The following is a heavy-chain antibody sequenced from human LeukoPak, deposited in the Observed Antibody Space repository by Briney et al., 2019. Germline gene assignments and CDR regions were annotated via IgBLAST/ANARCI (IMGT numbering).Heavy chain of an antibody. Sequence: PSETLSLTCTVSGASINSGSYYWSWIRQPAGKGLEWIGRIYTSGSTNYNPPLKGRVTISVDTSKNQFSLRLNSVTAADTAVYYCVRDYPVVPYYFDSSAYYPHIWGPGTMVTVSS. CDR1: GASINSGSYY. D-gene: IGHD3-22*01. J-gene: IGHJ3*02. CDR2: IYTSGST. CDR3: VRDYPVVPYYFDSSAYYPHI. V-gene: IGHV4-61*02.